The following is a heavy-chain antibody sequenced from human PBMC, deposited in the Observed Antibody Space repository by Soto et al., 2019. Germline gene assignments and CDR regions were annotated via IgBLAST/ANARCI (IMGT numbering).Heavy chain of an antibody. CDR3: SIVAHDPRGYFRDLG. CDR1: GLTFSHAY. D-gene: IGHD3-10*02. J-gene: IGHJ4*02. Sequence: EVQLVESGGGLVKPGGSLRLSCAASGLTFSHAYINWYRQAPGKGPEWVGRIKSKADGGATDYAAPVQGRFSISRDDSKSMRYLQMNSLTTEDTAMDYCSIVAHDPRGYFRDLGWGQGILVIVS. V-gene: IGHV3-15*07. CDR2: IKSKADGGAT.